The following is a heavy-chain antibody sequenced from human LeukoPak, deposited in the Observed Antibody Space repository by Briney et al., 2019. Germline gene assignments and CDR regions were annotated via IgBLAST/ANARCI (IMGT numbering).Heavy chain of an antibody. CDR1: GYTFTSYG. CDR2: ISAYNGNT. D-gene: IGHD6-13*01. J-gene: IGHJ6*02. Sequence: RASVKVSCKASGYTFTSYGISWVRQAPGQGLEWMGWISAYNGNTNYAQKLQGRVTMTTDTSTSTAYMELRSLRSDDTAVYYCARRLVAAAGLPYYYYGMDVWGQGTTVTVSS. V-gene: IGHV1-18*01. CDR3: ARRLVAAAGLPYYYYGMDV.